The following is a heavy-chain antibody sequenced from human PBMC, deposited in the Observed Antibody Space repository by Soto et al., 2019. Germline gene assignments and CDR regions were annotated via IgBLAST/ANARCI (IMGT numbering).Heavy chain of an antibody. D-gene: IGHD2-8*01. CDR2: ISAYNGNT. CDR3: ARDPAGVGMVYAIRYYYYGMDV. CDR1: GYTFTSYG. V-gene: IGHV1-18*04. J-gene: IGHJ6*02. Sequence: ASVKVSCKASGYTFTSYGISWVRQAPGQGLEWMGWISAYNGNTNYAQKLQGRVTMTTDTSTSTAYMELRSLRSDDTAVYYCARDPAGVGMVYAIRYYYYGMDVWGQGTTVTVS.